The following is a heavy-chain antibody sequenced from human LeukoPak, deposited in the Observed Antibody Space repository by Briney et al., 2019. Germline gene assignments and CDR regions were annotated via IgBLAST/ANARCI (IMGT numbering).Heavy chain of an antibody. D-gene: IGHD6-19*01. V-gene: IGHV4-59*01. Sequence: PSETLSLTCTVSGGSISSYYWSWIRQPPGKGLEWIGYIYYSGNTNYNPSLKSRVTISVDTSKNQFSLRLRSVTAADTAVYYCARAPAEGWYYFDYWGQGTLVTVSS. CDR2: IYYSGNT. CDR3: ARAPAEGWYYFDY. CDR1: GGSISSYY. J-gene: IGHJ4*02.